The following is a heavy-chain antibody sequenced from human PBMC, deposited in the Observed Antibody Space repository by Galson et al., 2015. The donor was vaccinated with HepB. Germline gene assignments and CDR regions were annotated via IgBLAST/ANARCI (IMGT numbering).Heavy chain of an antibody. CDR3: ARTAAWGDAFDI. V-gene: IGHV3-21*01. CDR2: ISSSSSYI. J-gene: IGHJ3*02. Sequence: SLRLSCAASGFTFSSYSMNWVRQAPGKGLEWVSSISSSSSYIYYADSVKGRFTISRDNAKNSLYLQMNSLRAEDTAVYYCARTAAWGDAFDIWGQGTMVTVSS. D-gene: IGHD6-13*01. CDR1: GFTFSSYS.